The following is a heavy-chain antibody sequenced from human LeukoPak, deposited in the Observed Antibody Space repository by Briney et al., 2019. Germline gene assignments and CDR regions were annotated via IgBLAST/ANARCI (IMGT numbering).Heavy chain of an antibody. CDR1: DGSISSYY. CDR3: AKDRTIFGVVTNFDY. CDR2: IYSTGST. D-gene: IGHD3-3*01. V-gene: IGHV4-4*07. Sequence: SETLSLTCTVSDGSISSYYWSWIRQPAGKGLEWIGRIYSTGSTNYNPSFKSRVTMSVDTSKNQFSLKLSSVTAADTAVYYCAKDRTIFGVVTNFDYWGQGTLVTVSS. J-gene: IGHJ4*02.